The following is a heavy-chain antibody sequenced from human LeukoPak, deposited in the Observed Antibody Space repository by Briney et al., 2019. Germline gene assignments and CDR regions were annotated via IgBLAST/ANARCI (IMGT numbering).Heavy chain of an antibody. J-gene: IGHJ4*02. CDR1: GFIVSGDF. CDR2: IYSDGST. V-gene: IGHV3-53*01. CDR3: ARERGRGRDSPWFDY. Sequence: GGSLRLSCAASGFIVSGDFMSWVRQAPGKGLEWVSVIYSDGSTYYADSVKGRSTISRDNSKNTLDLQMTGLRAEDTAVYYCARERGRGRDSPWFDYWGQGTLVTVSS. D-gene: IGHD1-26*01.